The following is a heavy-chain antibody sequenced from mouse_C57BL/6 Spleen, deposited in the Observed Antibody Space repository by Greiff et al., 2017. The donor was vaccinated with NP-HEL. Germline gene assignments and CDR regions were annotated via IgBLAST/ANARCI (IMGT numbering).Heavy chain of an antibody. Sequence: VQLQQSGPELVKPGASVKISCKASGYAFSSSWMNWVKQRPGKGLEWIGRIYPGDGDTNYNGKFKGKATLTADKSSSTAYMQLSSLTSEDSAVSCCARIPQQAMEYWGQGTSVTVSS. CDR1: GYAFSSSW. J-gene: IGHJ4*01. CDR2: IYPGDGDT. V-gene: IGHV1-82*01. D-gene: IGHD3-1*01. CDR3: ARIPQQAMEY.